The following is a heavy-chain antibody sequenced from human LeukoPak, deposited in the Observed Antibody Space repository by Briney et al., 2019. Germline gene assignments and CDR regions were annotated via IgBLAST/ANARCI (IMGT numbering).Heavy chain of an antibody. V-gene: IGHV3-9*01. J-gene: IGHJ4*02. CDR3: AKDNRRHYTSGPNPDSLH. Sequence: GRSLRLSCAGSGFIFNNYAMHWVRQPPGKGLEWVSGISWNSGTIDYADSVRGRFTISRDNAKNSLYLQMDGLRVEDTAFYYCAKDNRRHYTSGPNPDSLHWGQGALVTVSS. CDR2: ISWNSGTI. D-gene: IGHD6-19*01. CDR1: GFIFNNYA.